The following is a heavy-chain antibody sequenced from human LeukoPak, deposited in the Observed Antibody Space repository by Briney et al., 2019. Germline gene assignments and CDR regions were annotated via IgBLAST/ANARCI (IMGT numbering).Heavy chain of an antibody. CDR3: ARSPYCSGGSCYRFDY. Sequence: SETLSLTCAVSGYSISSGYYWDWIRRPPGKGLEWIGSIYHSGNTYYNPSLKSRVTISVDTSKNQFSLKLSSVTAADTAVYYCARSPYCSGGSCYRFDYWGQGTLVTVSS. D-gene: IGHD2-15*01. V-gene: IGHV4-38-2*01. J-gene: IGHJ4*02. CDR1: GYSISSGYY. CDR2: IYHSGNT.